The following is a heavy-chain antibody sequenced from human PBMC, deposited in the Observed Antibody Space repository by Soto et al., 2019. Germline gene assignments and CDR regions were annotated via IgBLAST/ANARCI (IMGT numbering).Heavy chain of an antibody. D-gene: IGHD6-13*01. CDR3: ATPPGRQQLLLRALSFDY. Sequence: ASVKVSCKVSGYTLTKLSMHWVRQAPGKGLEWMGGFDPEGGETIFAQKFQGRVAVTEDTSTDTAYMELNSLRSEDTAVYYCATPPGRQQLLLRALSFDYWDQGTLVTVSS. CDR1: GYTLTKLS. CDR2: FDPEGGET. J-gene: IGHJ4*02. V-gene: IGHV1-24*01.